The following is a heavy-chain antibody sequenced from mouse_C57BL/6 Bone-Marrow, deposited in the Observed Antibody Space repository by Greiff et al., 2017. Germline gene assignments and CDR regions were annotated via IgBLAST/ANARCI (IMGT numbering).Heavy chain of an antibody. V-gene: IGHV1-82*01. CDR2: ISPGDGDT. J-gene: IGHJ1*03. D-gene: IGHD1-1*01. CDR1: GYAFSSSW. Sequence: QVQLQQSGPELVKPGASVKISCKASGYAFSSSWMNWVKQRPGKGLEWIGRISPGDGDTNYNGKFKGKATLTAAQSSSTAYMQLSSLTSDASAVYFCARLRAYYGSSYDWYFDVWGTGTTVTVSS. CDR3: ARLRAYYGSSYDWYFDV.